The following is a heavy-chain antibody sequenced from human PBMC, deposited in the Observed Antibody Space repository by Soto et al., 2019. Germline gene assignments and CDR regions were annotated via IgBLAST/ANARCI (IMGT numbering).Heavy chain of an antibody. J-gene: IGHJ6*02. CDR1: GFTFSTYG. V-gene: IGHV3-30*18. CDR2: ISYDGTNK. D-gene: IGHD4-17*01. Sequence: GGSLRLSCAASGFTFSTYGMHWVRQTPGKGLEWVAVISYDGTNKFYSDPVKGRFTISRDNFKNTLTLQMNSLRADDTAVYSCAKDLQSYGDYDYYCYGMDVWGLGTRVTVSS. CDR3: AKDLQSYGDYDYYCYGMDV.